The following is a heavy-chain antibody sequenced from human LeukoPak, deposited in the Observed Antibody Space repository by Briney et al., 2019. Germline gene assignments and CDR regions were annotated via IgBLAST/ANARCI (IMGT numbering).Heavy chain of an antibody. CDR1: GDSISSDNFW. J-gene: IGHJ4*02. V-gene: IGHV4-39*01. CDR2: IFHKGNT. D-gene: IGHD5/OR15-5a*01. Sequence: SETLSLTCTVSGDSISSDNFWWGRIRQPPGKGLEWLGIIFHKGNTHYSSSLKSRVSVSVDTSKNQFSLRLSAVTAEDTAVYYCARQLGLGVWALDYWGQGTLVTVSS. CDR3: ARQLGLGVWALDY.